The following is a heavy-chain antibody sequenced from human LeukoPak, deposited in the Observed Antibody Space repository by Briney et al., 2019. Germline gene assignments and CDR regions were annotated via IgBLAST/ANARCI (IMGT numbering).Heavy chain of an antibody. CDR3: ARARDMYNWNGDAFDI. D-gene: IGHD1-20*01. V-gene: IGHV4-34*01. Sequence: SETLSLTCAVYGGSFSGYYWSWIRQPPGKGLEWIGEINHSGSTNYNPSLKSRVTISVDTSKNQFSLKLSSVTAADTAVYYCARARDMYNWNGDAFDIWGQGTMVTVSS. CDR2: INHSGST. CDR1: GGSFSGYY. J-gene: IGHJ3*02.